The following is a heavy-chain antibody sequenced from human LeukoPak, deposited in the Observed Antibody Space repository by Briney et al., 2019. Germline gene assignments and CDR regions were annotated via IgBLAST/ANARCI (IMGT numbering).Heavy chain of an antibody. Sequence: SETLSLTCAVHGGSFSGYYWSWIRQPPGKGLEWIGEINHSGSTNYNPSLKSRLTISVDTSKNQFSLKLSSVTAADTAVYYCATLGGGLDYWGQGTLVTVSS. V-gene: IGHV4-34*01. J-gene: IGHJ4*02. D-gene: IGHD4-23*01. CDR3: ATLGGGLDY. CDR2: INHSGST. CDR1: GGSFSGYY.